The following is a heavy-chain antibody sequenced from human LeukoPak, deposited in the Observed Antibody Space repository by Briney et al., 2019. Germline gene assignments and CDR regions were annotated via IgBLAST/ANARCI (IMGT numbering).Heavy chain of an antibody. CDR1: GGTFPSYA. V-gene: IGHV1-69*06. D-gene: IGHD1/OR15-1a*01. CDR2: IIPIFGTT. CDR3: ARAGTTDSGDAFDI. J-gene: IGHJ3*02. Sequence: GASVKVSCKASGGTFPSYALSWVRQTPGQGLEWMGGIIPIFGTTTYAQKFLGRVTITADKSTSTAYMEVSSLRSEDTAVYFCARAGTTDSGDAFDIWGKGTTVTVSS.